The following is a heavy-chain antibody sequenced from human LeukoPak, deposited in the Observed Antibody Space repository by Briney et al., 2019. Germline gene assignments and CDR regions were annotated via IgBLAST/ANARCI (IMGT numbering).Heavy chain of an antibody. V-gene: IGHV1-8*01. J-gene: IGHJ6*03. CDR1: GYTFTSYD. Sequence: ASVKVSCKASGYTFTSYDINWVRQATGQGLEWMGWMNPNSGNTGYAQKFQGRVTMTRNTSISKAYMELSSLRSEDTAVYYCARTWYYDFWSGYLNYYYMDVWGKGTTVTVSS. D-gene: IGHD3-3*01. CDR3: ARTWYYDFWSGYLNYYYMDV. CDR2: MNPNSGNT.